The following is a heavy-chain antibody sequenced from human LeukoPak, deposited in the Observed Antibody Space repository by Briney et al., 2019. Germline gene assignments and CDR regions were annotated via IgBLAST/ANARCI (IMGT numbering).Heavy chain of an antibody. CDR1: GFTFSSYS. J-gene: IGHJ4*02. V-gene: IGHV3-48*04. Sequence: GGSLRLSCAASGFTFSSYSMNWVRQAPGKGLEWVSYISTSSSTKYYADSVKGRLTISRDNAKNSLYLQMSSLRAEDTAVYYCTRDADGNFDHWGQGTLVTVSS. CDR2: ISTSSSTK. CDR3: TRDADGNFDH.